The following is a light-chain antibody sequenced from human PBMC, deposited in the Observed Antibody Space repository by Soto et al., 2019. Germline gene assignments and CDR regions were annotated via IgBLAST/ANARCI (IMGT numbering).Light chain of an antibody. V-gene: IGLV2-8*01. CDR2: EVY. J-gene: IGLJ2*01. CDR1: GSDIAVYDF. Sequence: QSALTQPPSASGSPGQSVTISCAGTGSDIAVYDFVSWYQQHPDKAPKPIIYEVYKRPSGVPDRFSASKSGNPASLTVSWIQSEDEVDYYCSSFAGDNTLVFGGRTKLTVL. CDR3: SSFAGDNTLV.